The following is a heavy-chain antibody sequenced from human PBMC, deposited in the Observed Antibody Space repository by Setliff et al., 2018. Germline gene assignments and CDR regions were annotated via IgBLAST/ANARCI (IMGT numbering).Heavy chain of an antibody. J-gene: IGHJ3*02. CDR3: IRDTSGRDAFDI. D-gene: IGHD6-19*01. Sequence: GGSLRLSCAASGFTISYYAIHWVRQAPGKGLEWVAVSRYAENYQYYADSVKGRSTISRDNSQNTMYLQMNSLRAEDTAVYYCIRDTSGRDAFDIWGQGTMVTVSS. CDR2: SRYAENYQ. V-gene: IGHV3-30-3*01. CDR1: GFTISYYA.